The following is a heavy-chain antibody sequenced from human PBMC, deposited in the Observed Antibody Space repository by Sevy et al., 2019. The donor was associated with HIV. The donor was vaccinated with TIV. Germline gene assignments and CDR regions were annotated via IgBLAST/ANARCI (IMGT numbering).Heavy chain of an antibody. Sequence: GGSLRLSCATSGFSFSRSPMHWVRQAPGKGLEWVAVMSYNGNKKYNEDSVKGRFTISRDDPKNTLYLQMNSLRVEETAGYYCAREAVLIRGVIVSYGMDVWGQGTTVTVSS. V-gene: IGHV3-30*04. CDR3: AREAVLIRGVIVSYGMDV. CDR2: MSYNGNKK. J-gene: IGHJ6*02. CDR1: GFSFSRSP. D-gene: IGHD3-16*02.